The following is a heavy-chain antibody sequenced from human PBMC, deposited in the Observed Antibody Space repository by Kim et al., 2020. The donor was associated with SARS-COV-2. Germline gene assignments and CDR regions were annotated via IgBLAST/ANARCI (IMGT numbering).Heavy chain of an antibody. V-gene: IGHV4-34*01. J-gene: IGHJ4*02. CDR3: ARGRGIQLWLRAPLLY. D-gene: IGHD5-18*01. Sequence: SETLSLTCAVYGGSFSGYYWSWIRQPPGKGLEWIGEINHSGSTNYNPSLKSRVTISVDTSKNQFSLKLSSVTAADTAVYYCARGRGIQLWLRAPLLYWGQGTLVTVSS. CDR2: INHSGST. CDR1: GGSFSGYY.